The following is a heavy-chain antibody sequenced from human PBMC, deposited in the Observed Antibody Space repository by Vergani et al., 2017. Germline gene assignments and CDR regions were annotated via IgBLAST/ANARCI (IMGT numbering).Heavy chain of an antibody. CDR1: GFTFSSYA. Sequence: EVQLLESGGGLVQPGGSLRLSCAASGFTFSSYAMSWVRQAAGKGLEWVSAISGSGGSTYYADSVKGRVTISIDNSKNTLYLQMNSLRAEDTAVYYCAKFWSYSYYYDYDMDVWGKGTTVTVSS. J-gene: IGHJ6*03. D-gene: IGHD1-26*01. CDR3: AKFWSYSYYYDYDMDV. CDR2: ISGSGGST. V-gene: IGHV3-23*01.